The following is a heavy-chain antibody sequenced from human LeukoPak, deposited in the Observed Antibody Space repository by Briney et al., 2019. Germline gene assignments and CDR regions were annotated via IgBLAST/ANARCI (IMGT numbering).Heavy chain of an antibody. CDR1: GFTFSSFS. D-gene: IGHD2-2*01. J-gene: IGHJ4*02. CDR3: AASIVVVPAAAISSFDY. V-gene: IGHV3-48*01. CDR2: ISSSSSTI. Sequence: PGGSLRLSCAASGFTFSSFSMNWVRQAPGKGLEWVSYISSSSSTIHYADSVKGRFTISRDNAKNSLYLQMNSLRAEDTAVYYCAASIVVVPAAAISSFDYWGQGTLVTVSS.